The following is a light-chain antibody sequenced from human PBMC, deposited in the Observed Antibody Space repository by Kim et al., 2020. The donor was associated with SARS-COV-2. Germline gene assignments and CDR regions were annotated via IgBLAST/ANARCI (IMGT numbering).Light chain of an antibody. Sequence: EIVLTQSPASLSLSPGESATLSCRASQSVSTYLAWYQQKPGQAPRLVIYDTSSRATGIPARFSGSGSGTEFTLTITSLEPEDFAVYYCQQRSFWLETFGPGTKVDIK. CDR3: QQRSFWLET. CDR1: QSVSTY. J-gene: IGKJ3*01. CDR2: DTS. V-gene: IGKV3-11*01.